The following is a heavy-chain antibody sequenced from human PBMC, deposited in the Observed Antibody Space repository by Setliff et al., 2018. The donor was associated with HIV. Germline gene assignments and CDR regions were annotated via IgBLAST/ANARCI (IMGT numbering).Heavy chain of an antibody. CDR1: GGNFRSYG. CDR2: IIPMSGVP. J-gene: IGHJ6*03. Sequence: SVKVSCKASGGNFRSYGISRVRQAPGQGLEWMGGIIPMSGVPKYAQKFQGRVTITADKSTSTAYMELSSLRSEDTAVYYCARNPEMAALNYFYYYMDVWGKGTTVT. D-gene: IGHD6-19*01. CDR3: ARNPEMAALNYFYYYMDV. V-gene: IGHV1-69*10.